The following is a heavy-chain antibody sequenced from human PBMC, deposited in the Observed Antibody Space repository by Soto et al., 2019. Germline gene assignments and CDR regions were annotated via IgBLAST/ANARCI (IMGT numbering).Heavy chain of an antibody. V-gene: IGHV1-18*01. CDR1: GGTFSSYA. CDR2: IIPIYGNT. CDR3: ARDDIYDFWSGYFGGAAPYYYYYGMDV. D-gene: IGHD3-3*01. Sequence: ASVKVSCKASGGTFSSYAISWVRQAPGQGLEWMGGIIPIYGNTNYAQKLQGRVTMTTDTSTSTAYMELRSLRSDDTAVYYCARDDIYDFWSGYFGGAAPYYYYYGMDVWGQGTTVTVSS. J-gene: IGHJ6*02.